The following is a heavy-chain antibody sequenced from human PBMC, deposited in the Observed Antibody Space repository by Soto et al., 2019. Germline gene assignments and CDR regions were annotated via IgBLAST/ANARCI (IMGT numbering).Heavy chain of an antibody. CDR3: ARETLSFGSALDV. CDR2: ITWNGGNT. V-gene: IGHV3-43*01. Sequence: GGSLRRSCAASGFRFDYYNMHWVRQAPGKGLEWVSLITWNGGNTYYADSVKGRFTISRDGTTQSVSLQMTGLKREDTGLYYCARETLSFGSALDVWGQGTTVTVSS. D-gene: IGHD3-3*01. CDR1: GFRFDYYN. J-gene: IGHJ6*02.